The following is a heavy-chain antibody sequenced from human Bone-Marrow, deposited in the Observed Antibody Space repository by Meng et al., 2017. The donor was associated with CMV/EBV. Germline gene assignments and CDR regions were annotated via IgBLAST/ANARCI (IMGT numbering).Heavy chain of an antibody. J-gene: IGHJ4*02. Sequence: ASVKVSCKASGYTFISYGISWVRQAPGQGLEWMGWISAYNGNTKYAEKLQGRVTMTTDTSTSTAYMELRSLRSDDMAVYYCARDEQLAHFDYWGQGTLVTV. V-gene: IGHV1-18*03. CDR1: GYTFISYG. CDR3: ARDEQLAHFDY. D-gene: IGHD6-6*01. CDR2: ISAYNGNT.